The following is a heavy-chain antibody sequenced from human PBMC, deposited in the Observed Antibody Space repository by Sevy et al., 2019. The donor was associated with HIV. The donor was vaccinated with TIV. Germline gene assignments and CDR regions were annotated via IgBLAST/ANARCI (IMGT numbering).Heavy chain of an antibody. Sequence: GGSLRLSCAASGFTFSSYGMHWVRQAPGKGLEWVAVISYDGSNKYYADSVKGRFTISRDNSKNTLYLQMNSLRAEDTDVYYCAKADTAMVKLGPYYYGMDVWGQGTTVTVSS. J-gene: IGHJ6*02. D-gene: IGHD5-18*01. CDR2: ISYDGSNK. CDR3: AKADTAMVKLGPYYYGMDV. V-gene: IGHV3-30*18. CDR1: GFTFSSYG.